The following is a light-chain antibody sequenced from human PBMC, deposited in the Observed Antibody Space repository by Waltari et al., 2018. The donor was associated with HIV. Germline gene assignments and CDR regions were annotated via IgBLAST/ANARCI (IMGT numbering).Light chain of an antibody. J-gene: IGKJ1*01. Sequence: DIVMTQSPLSLPVTPGEPASISCSSSQSLLYSNGYNYLDWYLQKAGQSPQLLIYLGSNRASGVPDRFSGSGSGTDFTLKISRVEAEDVGVYYCMQALQTPWTFGQGTKVEIK. CDR2: LGS. CDR1: QSLLYSNGYNY. CDR3: MQALQTPWT. V-gene: IGKV2-28*01.